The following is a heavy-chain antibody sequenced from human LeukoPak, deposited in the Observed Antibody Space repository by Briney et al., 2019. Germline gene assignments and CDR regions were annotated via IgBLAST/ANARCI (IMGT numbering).Heavy chain of an antibody. V-gene: IGHV4-34*01. CDR2: VNHSGYT. CDR1: GVSFSTYY. D-gene: IGHD4-17*01. CDR3: ARQLYGSDY. Sequence: PSETLSLTCDVSGVSFSTYYWSGIRQSPEKGLEWIGEVNHSGYTNYNPSLKGRVTISVDTSKNQFSLKLSSVTAADTAVYYCARQLYGSDYWGQGTLVTVSS. J-gene: IGHJ4*02.